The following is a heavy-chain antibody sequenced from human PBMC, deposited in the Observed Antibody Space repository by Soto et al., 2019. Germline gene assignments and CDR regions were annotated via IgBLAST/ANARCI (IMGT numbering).Heavy chain of an antibody. CDR3: ARLNTMVRDYYYGMDV. J-gene: IGHJ6*02. V-gene: IGHV3-15*01. CDR2: IKSRADGGTT. D-gene: IGHD3-10*01. CDR1: GFTFTKAW. Sequence: LRLSCAASGFTFTKAWMTWVRQTPGKGLEWVGRIKSRADGGTTDYAASVKDRFIISRDDSNDTLYLHMNRLRAEDTAVYYCARLNTMVRDYYYGMDVWGQGTTVTVSS.